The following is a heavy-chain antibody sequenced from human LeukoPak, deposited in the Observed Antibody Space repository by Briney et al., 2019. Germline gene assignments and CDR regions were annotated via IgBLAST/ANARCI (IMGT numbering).Heavy chain of an antibody. V-gene: IGHV3-23*01. CDR3: EKDTTFVGAFDI. Sequence: PGGSLRLSCAASGFTFSSYAMSWVRQAPGRGLEWVSAISGSGGSTYYADSVKGRFTISRDNSKNTLYLQMNSLRAEDTAVYYCEKDTTFVGAFDIWGQGTMVTVSS. J-gene: IGHJ3*02. CDR2: ISGSGGST. CDR1: GFTFSSYA. D-gene: IGHD3-10*02.